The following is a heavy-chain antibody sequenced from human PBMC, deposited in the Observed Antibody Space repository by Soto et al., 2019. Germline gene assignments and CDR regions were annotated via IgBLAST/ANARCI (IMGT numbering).Heavy chain of an antibody. CDR3: ARDRGYYGSGTSLFYYDY. CDR1: GDSVSSKVVA. CDR2: TYYRSRWYT. D-gene: IGHD3-10*01. Sequence: QTLSLTCAISGDSVSSKVVAWNWIRQSPSRGLEWLGRTYYRSRWYTDYALSVKSRLTIKSDTAKNQFSLRLDSLTPEDTAVYYCARDRGYYGSGTSLFYYDYWGQGTLVTVAA. V-gene: IGHV6-1*01. J-gene: IGHJ4*02.